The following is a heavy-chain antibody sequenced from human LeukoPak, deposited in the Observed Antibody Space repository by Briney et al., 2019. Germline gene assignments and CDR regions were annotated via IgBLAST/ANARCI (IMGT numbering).Heavy chain of an antibody. CDR2: IIPIFGTA. CDR1: GGTFSSYA. J-gene: IGHJ6*03. CDR3: ARSSRYCSSTSCYDSYYYYYMDV. V-gene: IGHV1-69*13. Sequence: ASVKVSCRASGGTFSSYAISWVRQAPGQGLEWMGGIIPIFGTANYAQKFQGRVTITADESTSTAYMELSSLRSEDTGVYYCARSSRYCSSTSCYDSYYYYYMDVWGKGTTVTVSS. D-gene: IGHD2-2*01.